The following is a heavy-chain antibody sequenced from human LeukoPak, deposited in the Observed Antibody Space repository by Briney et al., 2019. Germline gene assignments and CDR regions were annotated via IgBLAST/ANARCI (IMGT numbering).Heavy chain of an antibody. CDR3: ARGGGLDV. CDR1: GFTFSSYW. D-gene: IGHD3-16*01. J-gene: IGHJ6*02. CDR2: INHNGNVN. Sequence: GGSLRLSCAASGFTFSSYWMNWDRQAPGKGLEWVASINHNGNVNYYVDSVKGRFTISRDNAKNSLYLQMSNLRTEDTAVYFCARGGGLDVWGQGATVTVSS. V-gene: IGHV3-7*03.